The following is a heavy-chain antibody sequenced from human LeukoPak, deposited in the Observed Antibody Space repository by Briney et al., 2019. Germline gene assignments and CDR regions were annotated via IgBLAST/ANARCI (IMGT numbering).Heavy chain of an antibody. D-gene: IGHD2-8*01. J-gene: IGHJ4*02. CDR2: ISSYGGST. V-gene: IGHV3-64D*09. CDR1: GFTFRNYG. CDR3: VKDLYSYSFDY. Sequence: PGGSLRLSCAAPGFTFRNYGMHWVRQAPGKGLEYVSTISSYGGSTYYADLVKGRFTISRDNSKNTLYLQMSSLRAEDTAVYYCVKDLYSYSFDYWGQGTLVTVSS.